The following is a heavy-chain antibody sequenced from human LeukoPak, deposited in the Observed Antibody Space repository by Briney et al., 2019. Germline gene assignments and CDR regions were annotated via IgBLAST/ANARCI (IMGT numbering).Heavy chain of an antibody. J-gene: IGHJ4*02. CDR1: GFTFSSYA. CDR3: ARALNWGLDY. CDR2: ISYDGSNK. Sequence: PGSSLRLSCAASGFTFSSYAMHWVRQAPGKGLEWVAVISYDGSNKYYADSVKGRFTISRDNSKNTLYLQMNSLRAEDTAVYYCARALNWGLDYWGQGTLVTVSS. V-gene: IGHV3-30*04. D-gene: IGHD7-27*01.